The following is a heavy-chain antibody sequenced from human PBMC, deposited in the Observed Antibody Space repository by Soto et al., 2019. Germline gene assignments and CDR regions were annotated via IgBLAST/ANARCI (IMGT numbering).Heavy chain of an antibody. CDR1: GGCITSYY. J-gene: IGHJ6*02. CDR2: IYTSGST. CDR3: ARDRVLNSYYGMDV. D-gene: IGHD1-1*01. V-gene: IGHV4-4*07. Sequence: PSETLSITCTVCGGCITSYYWSWIRQHAGKGLEWIGRIYTSGSTNYNPSLKSRVTMSVDTSKNQFSLKLSSVTAADPAVYYCARDRVLNSYYGMDVWGQGTTVTVSS.